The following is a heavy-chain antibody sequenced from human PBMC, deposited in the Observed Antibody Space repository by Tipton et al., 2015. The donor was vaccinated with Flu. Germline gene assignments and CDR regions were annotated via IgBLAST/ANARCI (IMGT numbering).Heavy chain of an antibody. Sequence: QPVQSGAEVKKPGASVKVSCKASGYTFTDNYIHWVRQAPGQGLEWIGWINPNSGVTVYAQSFQGRVTMTRDMSISTAYMELNRLTSDDTAVYYCARELGEFDYWGQGALVTVSS. CDR3: ARELGEFDY. V-gene: IGHV1-2*02. J-gene: IGHJ4*02. D-gene: IGHD7-27*01. CDR1: GYTFTDNY. CDR2: INPNSGVT.